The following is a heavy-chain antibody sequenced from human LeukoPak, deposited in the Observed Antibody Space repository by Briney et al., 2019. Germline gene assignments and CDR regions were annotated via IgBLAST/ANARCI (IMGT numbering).Heavy chain of an antibody. Sequence: GASVKVSCKASGFTLTSYAMHWVRQAPGQRLEWMGWINAGNDNTKYSQEFQGRVTITRDTSANTAYMELSSLRSEDMAIYYCARGNSGYDYGYFDYWGQGTLVTVSS. CDR3: ARGNSGYDYGYFDY. CDR2: INAGNDNT. V-gene: IGHV1-3*03. J-gene: IGHJ4*02. D-gene: IGHD5-12*01. CDR1: GFTLTSYA.